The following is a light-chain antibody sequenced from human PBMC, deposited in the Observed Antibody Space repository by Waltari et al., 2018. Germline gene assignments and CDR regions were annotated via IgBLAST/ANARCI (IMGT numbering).Light chain of an antibody. V-gene: IGLV1-47*01. CDR3: AAWDDSLSGWV. J-gene: IGLJ3*02. CDR1: SSNMGRYL. CDR2: RIS. Sequence: QSVLTQPPSVSGTPGQTVTISCSGSSSNMGRYLIYWYVKVPGTAPKLLMSRISNRPSGSRGRIFGSKYGTSGSLDISGLRSEDEADYYCAAWDDSLSGWVFGGGTKLTVL.